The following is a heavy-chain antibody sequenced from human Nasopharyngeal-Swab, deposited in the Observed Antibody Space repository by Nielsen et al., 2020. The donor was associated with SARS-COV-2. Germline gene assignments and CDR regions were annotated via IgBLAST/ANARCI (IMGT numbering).Heavy chain of an antibody. CDR3: ASSAIWFGEFPFDY. CDR2: IIPIFGTA. Sequence: WVRQAPGQGLEGMGGIIPIFGTANYAQKFQGRVTITADESTGTAYMELSSLRSEDTAVYYCASSAIWFGEFPFDYWGQGTLVTVSS. V-gene: IGHV1-69*01. D-gene: IGHD3-10*01. J-gene: IGHJ4*02.